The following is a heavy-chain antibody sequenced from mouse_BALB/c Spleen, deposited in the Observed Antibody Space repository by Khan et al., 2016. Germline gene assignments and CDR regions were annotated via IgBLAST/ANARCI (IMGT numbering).Heavy chain of an antibody. J-gene: IGHJ3*01. CDR3: ARLHYYGRFAY. V-gene: IGHV4-1*02. CDR1: GFDFSRYW. CDR2: INRDSSTI. D-gene: IGHD1-2*01. Sequence: EVKLLESGGGLVQPGGSLKLSCAASGFDFSRYWMSWVRQAPGKGLEWIGEINRDSSTINYTPSLKDKFIISRDNAKNTLYLQMSKVRSEDTALYYCARLHYYGRFAYWGQGTLVTVSA.